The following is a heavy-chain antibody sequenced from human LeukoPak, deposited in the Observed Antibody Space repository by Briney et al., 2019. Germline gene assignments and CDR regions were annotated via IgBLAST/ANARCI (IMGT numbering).Heavy chain of an antibody. CDR3: ASCLSSSWYNPYYYYGMDV. CDR2: MNPNSGNT. J-gene: IGHJ6*02. Sequence: GASVKVSCKASGYTFTSYGINWVRQATGQGLERMGWMNPNSGNTGYAQKFQGRVTMTRNTSISTAYMELSSLRSEDTAVYYCASCLSSSWYNPYYYYGMDVWGQGTTVTVSS. V-gene: IGHV1-8*02. CDR1: GYTFTSYG. D-gene: IGHD6-13*01.